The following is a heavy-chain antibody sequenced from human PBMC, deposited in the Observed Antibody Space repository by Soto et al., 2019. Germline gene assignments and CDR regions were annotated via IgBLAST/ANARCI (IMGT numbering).Heavy chain of an antibody. V-gene: IGHV3-30*18. CDR1: GFTFSDYA. CDR2: VSHDGRNT. J-gene: IGHJ4*02. D-gene: IGHD6-19*01. CDR3: AKGVRQWLVTSDCTY. Sequence: VQLVESGGGVVQPGRSLRLSCAASGFTFSDYAMHWVRQAPGKGLEWVAVVSHDGRNTHYADSVQGRFTISRDSSKNTVSLEMTSLRAEDTAVYYCAKGVRQWLVTSDCTYWGLGALVPVSP.